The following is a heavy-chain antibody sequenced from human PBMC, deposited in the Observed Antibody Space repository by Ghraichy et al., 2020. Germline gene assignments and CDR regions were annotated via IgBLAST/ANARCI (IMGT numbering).Heavy chain of an antibody. D-gene: IGHD6-13*01. CDR3: VRTAGAERGWVIDH. V-gene: IGHV5-51*01. CDR1: GYSFANYW. CDR2: IYAGDSHT. J-gene: IGHJ4*02. Sequence: GESLNISCRGFGYSFANYWIGWVRQMPGKGLDWIGVIYAGDSHTTYSPSFEGQVTISADKSIRTAYLHWSSLKSSDTAMYFCVRTAGAERGWVIDHWGQGTLVTVSS.